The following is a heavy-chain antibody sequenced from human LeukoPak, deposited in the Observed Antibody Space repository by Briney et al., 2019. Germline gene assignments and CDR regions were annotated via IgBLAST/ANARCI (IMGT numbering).Heavy chain of an antibody. CDR3: ARGAPHYDFWSGYSYYFDY. J-gene: IGHJ4*02. CDR2: IYYTGST. D-gene: IGHD3-3*01. CDR1: GGSINNSSYY. Sequence: SETLSLTCTVSGGSINNSSYYWGWIRQPPGKGLEWIGSIYYTGSTTYNPSLKSRVTISVDTSKNQFSLKLSSVTAADTAVCYCARGAPHYDFWSGYSYYFDYWGQGTLVTVSS. V-gene: IGHV4-39*07.